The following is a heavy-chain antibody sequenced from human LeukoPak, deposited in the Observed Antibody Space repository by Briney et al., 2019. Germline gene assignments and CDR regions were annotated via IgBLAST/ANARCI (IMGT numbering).Heavy chain of an antibody. V-gene: IGHV4-59*02. CDR2: ISYTGST. CDR1: GGSVSPYF. D-gene: IGHD3-10*01. Sequence: SETLSLTCTVSGGSVSPYFWSWFRQPPGKGLEWIGYISYTGSTIYSPSLKSRVTISVDTSKNQFSLQLTSVTAADTAVYYCARDDYRGVTNFDPWGQGTLVTVSS. J-gene: IGHJ5*02. CDR3: ARDDYRGVTNFDP.